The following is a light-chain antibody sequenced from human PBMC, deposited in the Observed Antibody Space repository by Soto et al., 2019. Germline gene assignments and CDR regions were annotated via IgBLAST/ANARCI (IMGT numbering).Light chain of an antibody. CDR3: QQYIDTRT. Sequence: EIVLTQSPDTLSLSPGERATLSCRASQSLSSSYLAWYQQKPGQAPRLLIYGTSSRATGVPDRFSGSGSGTDFTLTISRLEPGDFAMYYCQQYIDTRTFGQGTKVDIK. CDR1: QSLSSSY. J-gene: IGKJ1*01. V-gene: IGKV3-20*01. CDR2: GTS.